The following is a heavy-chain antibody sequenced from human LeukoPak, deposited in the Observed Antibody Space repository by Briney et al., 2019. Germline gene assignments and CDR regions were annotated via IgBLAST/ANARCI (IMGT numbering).Heavy chain of an antibody. CDR3: ARAPGGTTVTSSYYFDY. V-gene: IGHV1-8*01. D-gene: IGHD4-17*01. J-gene: IGHJ4*02. Sequence: GASVKVSCKASGYTFTSYDINWVRQATGQGLEWMGWMNPNSGNTGYAQKFQGRVTMTRNTSISTAYMELSSLRSEDTAVYYCARAPGGTTVTSSYYFDYWGQGTLVTVSS. CDR2: MNPNSGNT. CDR1: GYTFTSYD.